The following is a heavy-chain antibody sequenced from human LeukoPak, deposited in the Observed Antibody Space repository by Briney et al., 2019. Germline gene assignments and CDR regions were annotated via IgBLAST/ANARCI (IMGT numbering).Heavy chain of an antibody. Sequence: PGGSLRLSCAASGFTFSNYGVHWVRQAPGKGLEWVAGLTYDGNKKYYTDSVEGRFTISRDNSKNTLHLQLNSLRADDTAVYYCARDMGTGQCSSSSCYAFDYWGQGTLVIVSS. CDR2: LTYDGNKK. V-gene: IGHV3-30*03. J-gene: IGHJ4*02. CDR1: GFTFSNYG. CDR3: ARDMGTGQCSSSSCYAFDY. D-gene: IGHD2-2*01.